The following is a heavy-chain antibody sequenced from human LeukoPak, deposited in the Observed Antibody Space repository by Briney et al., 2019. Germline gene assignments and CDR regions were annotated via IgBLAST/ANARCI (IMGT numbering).Heavy chain of an antibody. CDR2: INPNSGGT. Sequence: ASVKVSCKASGYTFTGYYMHWVRQAPGQGLEWMGRINPNSGGTNYAQKFQSRVTMTRDTSISTAYMELSRLRSDDTAVYYCARGPRLDSSGWYYGAFDIWGQGTMVTVSS. CDR3: ARGPRLDSSGWYYGAFDI. D-gene: IGHD6-19*01. V-gene: IGHV1-2*06. CDR1: GYTFTGYY. J-gene: IGHJ3*02.